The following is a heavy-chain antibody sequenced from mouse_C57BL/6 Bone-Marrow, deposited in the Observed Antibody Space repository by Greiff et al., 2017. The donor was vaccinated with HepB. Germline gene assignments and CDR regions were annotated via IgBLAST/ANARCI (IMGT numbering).Heavy chain of an antibody. CDR2: IYPRSGNT. CDR1: GYTFTSYG. J-gene: IGHJ1*03. CDR3: ARGVSTVVGRDGYFDV. D-gene: IGHD1-1*01. V-gene: IGHV1-81*01. Sequence: QVQLQQSGAELARPGASVKLSCKASGYTFTSYGISWVQQRTGQGREWIGEIYPRSGNTYYNEKFKGKATLPADKSSSTAYRGLRSLTSEDSAVDFCARGVSTVVGRDGYFDVWGTGTTVTVSA.